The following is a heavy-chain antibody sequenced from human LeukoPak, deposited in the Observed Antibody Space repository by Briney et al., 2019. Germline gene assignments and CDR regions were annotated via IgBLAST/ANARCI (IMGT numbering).Heavy chain of an antibody. CDR2: IYTSGST. Sequence: PSETLSLTCTVSGGSISSYYWSWIRQPAGKGLEWIGHIYTSGSTNYNPSLKSRVTISVDTSKNQFSLKLSSVTAADTAVYYCARGSGSYSDYYYYMDVWGKGTTVTVSS. D-gene: IGHD1-26*01. J-gene: IGHJ6*03. CDR1: GGSISSYY. V-gene: IGHV4-4*07. CDR3: ARGSGSYSDYYYYMDV.